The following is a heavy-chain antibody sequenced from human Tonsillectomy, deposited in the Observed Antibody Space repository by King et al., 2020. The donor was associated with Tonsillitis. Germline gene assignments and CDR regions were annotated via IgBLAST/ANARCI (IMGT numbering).Heavy chain of an antibody. Sequence: QVQLVESGGGVVQPGGSLRLSCSASGFAFHSYGIHWVRQAPGKGLEWVSFISYNGNVREYGGSVRGRVTISRDNSKNTVYLQMNSLRTEDTAMYYCVKEDYSESPAGDYWGQGTLVTVSS. J-gene: IGHJ4*02. V-gene: IGHV3-30*02. D-gene: IGHD3-16*01. CDR3: VKEDYSESPAGDY. CDR1: GFAFHSYG. CDR2: ISYNGNVR.